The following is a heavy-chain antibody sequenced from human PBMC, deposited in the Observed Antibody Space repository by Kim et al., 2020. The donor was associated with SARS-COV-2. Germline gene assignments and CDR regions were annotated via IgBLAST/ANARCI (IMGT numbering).Heavy chain of an antibody. Sequence: RLTISRDNAKNSLYLQMNSLRAEDTAVYYCARRGTYYDILTGYYLGGVDYWGQGTLVTVSS. D-gene: IGHD3-9*01. V-gene: IGHV3-11*04. J-gene: IGHJ4*02. CDR3: ARRGTYYDILTGYYLGGVDY.